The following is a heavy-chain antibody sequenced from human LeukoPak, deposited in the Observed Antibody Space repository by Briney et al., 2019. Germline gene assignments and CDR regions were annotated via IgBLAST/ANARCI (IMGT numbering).Heavy chain of an antibody. D-gene: IGHD5-18*01. CDR1: GGSITSKTYY. CDR2: INHSGST. V-gene: IGHV4-39*07. J-gene: IGHJ4*02. CDR3: ARVDTAGGTLDY. Sequence: PSETLSLTCTVSGGSITSKTYYWAWIRQPPGKGLEWIGEINHSGSTNYNPSLKSRVTISVDTSKNQFSLKLSSVTAADTAVYYCARVDTAGGTLDYWGQGTLVTVSS.